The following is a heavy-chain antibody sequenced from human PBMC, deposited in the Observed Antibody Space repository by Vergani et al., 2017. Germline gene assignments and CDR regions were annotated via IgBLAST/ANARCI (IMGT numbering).Heavy chain of an antibody. CDR2: INHSGST. CDR3: ARGRYDFWSGYSGLADNWFDP. CDR1: GGSFSGYY. D-gene: IGHD3-3*01. Sequence: QVQLQQWGAGLLKPSETLSLTCAVYGGSFSGYYWSWIRQPPGKGLEWIGEINHSGSTNYNPSLKSRVTISVDTSKNQFSLKLSSVTAAYTAVYYCARGRYDFWSGYSGLADNWFDPWGQGTLVTVSS. J-gene: IGHJ5*02. V-gene: IGHV4-34*01.